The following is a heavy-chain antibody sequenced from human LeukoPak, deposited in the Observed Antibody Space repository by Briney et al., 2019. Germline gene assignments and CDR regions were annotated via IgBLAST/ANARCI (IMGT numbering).Heavy chain of an antibody. D-gene: IGHD6-6*01. V-gene: IGHV5-51*01. CDR3: ARRIRISSSSSDLFDY. CDR1: GYRFTNYW. Sequence: GESLKISCKGSGYRFTNYWIAWVRLMPGKGLEWMGIINPRNSDIRYSPSFQGQVTISADRSINIAYLQWNSLKASDTAMYYCARRIRISSSSSDLFDYWGQGTLVTVSS. J-gene: IGHJ4*02. CDR2: INPRNSDI.